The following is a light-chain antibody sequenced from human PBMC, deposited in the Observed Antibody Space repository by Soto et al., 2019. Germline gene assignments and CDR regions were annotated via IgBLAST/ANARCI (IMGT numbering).Light chain of an antibody. J-gene: IGKJ4*01. CDR1: QSVPKDY. CDR2: DAS. V-gene: IGKV3-20*01. Sequence: EIVLTQSPGALSLSPGERATLSCRASQSVPKDYLAWYQHKPGQAPRLLIHDASSRATGTPDRFSGSGSGTDFTLTISRLEPEDFAVYYCQQCSISPLTFGGGTKVDIK. CDR3: QQCSISPLT.